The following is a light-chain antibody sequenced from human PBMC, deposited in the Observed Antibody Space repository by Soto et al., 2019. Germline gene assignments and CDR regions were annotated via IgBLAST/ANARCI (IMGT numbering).Light chain of an antibody. CDR3: QQYGSSPTWT. J-gene: IGKJ1*01. CDR2: GAS. V-gene: IGKV3-20*01. Sequence: EIVLTQSPGTLSLSPGERATLSCRVSQSVSSSYLAWYQQKPGQAPRLXXYGASSRANGIPDRFSGSGSGTDFTLTISRLEPEAFAVYDCQQYGSSPTWTFGQGTKVDIK. CDR1: QSVSSSY.